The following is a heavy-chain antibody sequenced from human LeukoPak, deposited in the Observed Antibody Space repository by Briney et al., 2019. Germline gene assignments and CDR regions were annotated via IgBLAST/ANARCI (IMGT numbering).Heavy chain of an antibody. CDR3: ARGATYYYDSSGYYYGY. J-gene: IGHJ4*02. CDR1: GGTFSSYA. CDR2: IIPTFGTA. D-gene: IGHD3-22*01. Sequence: PVKVSCKASGGTFSSYAISWVRQAPGQGLEWMGGIIPTFGTANYAQKFQGRVTITTDESTSTAYMELSSLRSEDTAVYYCARGATYYYDSSGYYYGYWGQGTLVSVSS. V-gene: IGHV1-69*05.